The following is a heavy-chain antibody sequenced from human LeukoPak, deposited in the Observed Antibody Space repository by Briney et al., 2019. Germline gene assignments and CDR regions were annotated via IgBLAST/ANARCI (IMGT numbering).Heavy chain of an antibody. CDR3: AIVVRYSDAFDI. D-gene: IGHD2-15*01. CDR1: GGTFSSYA. V-gene: IGHV1-69*04. J-gene: IGHJ3*02. Sequence: ASVKVSCKASGGTFSSYAISWVRPAPGQGLEWMGRIIPILGIANYAQKFQGRVTITADKSTSTAYMELSSLRSEDTAVYYCAIVVRYSDAFDIWGQGTMVTVSS. CDR2: IIPILGIA.